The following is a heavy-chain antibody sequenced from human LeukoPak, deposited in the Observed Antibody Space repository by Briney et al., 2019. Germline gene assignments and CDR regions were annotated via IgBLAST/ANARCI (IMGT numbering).Heavy chain of an antibody. J-gene: IGHJ4*02. D-gene: IGHD5-12*01. Sequence: GGSLRLSCAASGFTFDDYAMHWVRQAPGKGLEWVSGISWNSGSIGYADSVKGRFTISRDNAKNSLYLQMNSLRAEDTALYYCAKDMGGYNNYWGQGTLVTVSS. V-gene: IGHV3-9*01. CDR1: GFTFDDYA. CDR2: ISWNSGSI. CDR3: AKDMGGYNNY.